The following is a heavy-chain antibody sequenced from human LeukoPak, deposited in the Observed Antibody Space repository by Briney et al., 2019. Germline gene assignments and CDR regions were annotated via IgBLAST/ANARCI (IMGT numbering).Heavy chain of an antibody. V-gene: IGHV3-23*01. CDR2: ISGSGGST. CDR3: AKSSSGWSYYFDY. CDR1: GFTFSSYG. Sequence: GVTLRLSCAASGFTFSSYGMSWVRQAPGKGLEWVSAISGSGGSTYYADSVKGRFTISRDNSKNTLYLQMNSLRAEDTAVYYCAKSSSGWSYYFDYWGQGTLVTVSS. D-gene: IGHD6-19*01. J-gene: IGHJ4*02.